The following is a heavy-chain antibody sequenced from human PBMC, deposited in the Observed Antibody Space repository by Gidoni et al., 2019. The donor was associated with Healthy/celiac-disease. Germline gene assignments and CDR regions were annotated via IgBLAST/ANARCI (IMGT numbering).Heavy chain of an antibody. CDR1: GYTFTGYY. CDR3: ARDLHYYDSSGASDY. CDR2: INPNSGGT. D-gene: IGHD3-22*01. J-gene: IGHJ4*02. Sequence: QVQLVQSGSEVMKPGASVKASCKASGYTFTGYYMHWVRQAPGQGLEWMGWINPNSGGTNYAQKFQGRVTMTRDTSISTAYMELSRLRSDDTAVYYCARDLHYYDSSGASDYWGQGTLVTVSS. V-gene: IGHV1-2*02.